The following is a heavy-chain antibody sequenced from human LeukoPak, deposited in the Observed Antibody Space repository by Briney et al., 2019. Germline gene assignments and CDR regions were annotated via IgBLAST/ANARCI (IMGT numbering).Heavy chain of an antibody. CDR2: IYYSGST. Sequence: SETLSLTCTVSGGSISSSSYYWGWIRQPPGKGLEWIGSIYYSGSTYYNPSLKSRVTISVDTSKNQFSLKLSSVTAADTAVYYCARCRYGDYAFDYWGQGTLVTVSS. CDR3: ARCRYGDYAFDY. V-gene: IGHV4-39*07. D-gene: IGHD4-17*01. J-gene: IGHJ4*02. CDR1: GGSISSSSYY.